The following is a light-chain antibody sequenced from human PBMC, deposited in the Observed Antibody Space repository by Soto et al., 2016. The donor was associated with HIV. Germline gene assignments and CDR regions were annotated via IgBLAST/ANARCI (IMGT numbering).Light chain of an antibody. J-gene: IGLJ1*01. CDR1: KLGNKY. CDR2: QDT. V-gene: IGLV3-1*01. CDR3: QVWNGETDQYV. Sequence: SYELTQPPSVSVSPGQTASITCSGDKLGNKYACWYRQKPGQSPVLVIYQDTKRPSGIPERFSGSNSGNTATLTISRVEAGDEADYYCQVWNGETDQYVFGSGTKVTVL.